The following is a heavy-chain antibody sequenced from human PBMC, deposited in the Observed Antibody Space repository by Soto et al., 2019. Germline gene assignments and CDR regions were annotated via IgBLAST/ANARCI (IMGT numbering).Heavy chain of an antibody. CDR1: GGSVSSGSYY. CDR2: IYYSGST. J-gene: IGHJ6*02. D-gene: IGHD2-2*01. CDR3: ARLDIVVVPAATQRQYYYYGMDV. V-gene: IGHV4-61*01. Sequence: PSETLSLTCTVSGGSVSSGSYYWSWIRQPPGKGLEWIGYIYYSGSTNYNPSLKSRVTISVDTSKNQFSLKLSSVTAADTAVYYCARLDIVVVPAATQRQYYYYGMDVWGQGTTVTVSS.